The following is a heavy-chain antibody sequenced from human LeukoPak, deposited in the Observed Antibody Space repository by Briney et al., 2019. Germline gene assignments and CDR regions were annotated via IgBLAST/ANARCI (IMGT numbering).Heavy chain of an antibody. CDR1: GGSISSYY. CDR3: ASGAHSDYFDY. CDR2: IYYSGST. V-gene: IGHV4-59*08. Sequence: PSETLSLTCTVSGGSISSYYWSWIRQPPGKGLEWIGYIYYSGSTNYNPSLKSRVTISVDTSKNQFSLKLSSVTAADTAVHYCASGAHSDYFDYWGQGTLVTVSS. J-gene: IGHJ4*02.